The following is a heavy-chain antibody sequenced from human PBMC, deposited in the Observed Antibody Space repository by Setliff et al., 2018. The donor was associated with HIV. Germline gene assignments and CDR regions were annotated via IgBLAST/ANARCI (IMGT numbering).Heavy chain of an antibody. V-gene: IGHV4-4*08. D-gene: IGHD2-2*01. CDR2: IYTSGSI. J-gene: IGHJ5*02. Sequence: SETLSLTCTASGGSISSYYWSWIRQPPGKGLEWIGYIYTSGSINYNPSLKSRVTISVDTSKNQFSLKLSSVTAADTAVYYCVRAGYCSSASCYFSGWFDPWGQGTLVTVSS. CDR3: VRAGYCSSASCYFSGWFDP. CDR1: GGSISSYY.